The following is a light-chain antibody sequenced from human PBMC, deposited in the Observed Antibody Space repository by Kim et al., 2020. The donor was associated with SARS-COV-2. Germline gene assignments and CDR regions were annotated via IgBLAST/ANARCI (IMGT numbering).Light chain of an antibody. Sequence: TSTLTCTVPRDDFGNEGASWLQQHQGPPPKLLSSRNNNRPSGISERFSASRSGDTASLTITGLQPEDEADYYCSAWDSSLSAWVFGGGTKLTVL. CDR3: SAWDSSLSAWV. CDR1: RDDFGNEG. J-gene: IGLJ3*02. CDR2: RNN. V-gene: IGLV10-54*01.